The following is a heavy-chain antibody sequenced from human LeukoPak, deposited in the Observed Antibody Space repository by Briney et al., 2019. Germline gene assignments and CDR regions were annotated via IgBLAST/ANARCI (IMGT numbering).Heavy chain of an antibody. CDR2: INPSGGST. D-gene: IGHD3-22*01. CDR3: ARNLDQTYYYDSSGYSFSAFDI. V-gene: IGHV1-46*03. CDR1: GYTFTSYY. Sequence: ASVKVSCKASGYTFTSYYMHWVRQPPGQGLEWMGIINPSGGSTSYAQKFQGRVTMTRDTSTSTVYMELSSLRSEDAAVYYCARNLDQTYYYDSSGYSFSAFDIWGQGTMVTVSS. J-gene: IGHJ3*02.